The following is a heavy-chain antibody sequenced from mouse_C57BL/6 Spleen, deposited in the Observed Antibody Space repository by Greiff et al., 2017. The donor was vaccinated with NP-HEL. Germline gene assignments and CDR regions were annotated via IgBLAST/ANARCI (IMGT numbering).Heavy chain of an antibody. CDR1: GFSFNTYA. V-gene: IGHV10-1*01. Sequence: EVQLVESGGGLVQPKGSLKLSCAASGFSFNTYAMNWVRQAPGTGLEWVARIRSKSNNYATYYADSVKDRFTISRDDSESMLYLQMNNLKTEYTAMYYCVRHYGYCYAMDYWGQGTSVTVSS. D-gene: IGHD2-2*01. J-gene: IGHJ4*01. CDR3: VRHYGYCYAMDY. CDR2: IRSKSNNYAT.